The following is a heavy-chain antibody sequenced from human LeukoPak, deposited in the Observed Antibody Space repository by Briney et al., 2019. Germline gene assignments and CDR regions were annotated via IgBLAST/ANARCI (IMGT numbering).Heavy chain of an antibody. V-gene: IGHV1-69*06. J-gene: IGHJ5*02. D-gene: IGHD4-17*01. Sequence: SVKVSCKASGGTFSSYAISWVRQAPGQGLEWMGEIIPIFGTANYAQKFQGRVTITADKSTSTAYMELSSLRSEDTAVYYCARDGRRRLDYGDSENWFDPWGQGTLVTVSS. CDR1: GGTFSSYA. CDR3: ARDGRRRLDYGDSENWFDP. CDR2: IIPIFGTA.